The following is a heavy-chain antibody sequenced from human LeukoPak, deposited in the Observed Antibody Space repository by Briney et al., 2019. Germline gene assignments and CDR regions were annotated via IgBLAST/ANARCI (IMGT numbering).Heavy chain of an antibody. V-gene: IGHV4-59*01. CDR3: ARNRRGYNSYYFDY. CDR1: GGSISSYY. CDR2: IYYSGST. J-gene: IGHJ4*02. Sequence: SETLSLTCTVSGGSISSYYWSWIRQPPGKGPEWIGYIYYSGSTNYNPSLKSRVTISVDTSKNQFSLKLSSVTAADTAVYYCARNRRGYNSYYFDYWGQGTLVTVSS. D-gene: IGHD5-12*01.